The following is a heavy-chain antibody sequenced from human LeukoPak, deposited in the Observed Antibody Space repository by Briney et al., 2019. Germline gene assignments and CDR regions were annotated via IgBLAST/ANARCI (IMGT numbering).Heavy chain of an antibody. J-gene: IGHJ5*02. CDR3: ARAHGSGSYYNVYWFDP. D-gene: IGHD3-10*01. Sequence: SVKVSCKASGGTFSSYAISWLRQAPGQGLEWMGRIIPIFGTANYAQKFQGRVTITTDESTSTAYVELSSLRSEDTAVYYCARAHGSGSYYNVYWFDPWGQGTLVTVSS. V-gene: IGHV1-69*05. CDR2: IIPIFGTA. CDR1: GGTFSSYA.